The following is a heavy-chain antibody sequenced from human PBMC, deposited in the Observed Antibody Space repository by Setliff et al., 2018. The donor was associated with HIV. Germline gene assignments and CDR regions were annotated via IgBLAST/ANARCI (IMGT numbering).Heavy chain of an antibody. CDR1: GGSISSGSYF. CDR3: ARRFSADYVFTGSPDV. Sequence: PSETLSLTCTVSGGSISSGSYFWTWIRQPAGKGLEWIGRIYTSGSPNYNPSLKGRVTISVAPSKNQFSLRVNSVTAAHTAFSYCARRFSADYVFTGSPDVWGPGTTVTVSS. J-gene: IGHJ6*02. V-gene: IGHV4-61*02. D-gene: IGHD3-3*01. CDR2: IYTSGSP.